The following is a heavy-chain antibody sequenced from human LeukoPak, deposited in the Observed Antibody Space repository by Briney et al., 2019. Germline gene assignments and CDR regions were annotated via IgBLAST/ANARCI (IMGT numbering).Heavy chain of an antibody. CDR2: ISGSGGST. CDR1: GFTFSSYA. J-gene: IGHJ4*02. Sequence: GGSLRLSCAASGFTFSSYAMSWVRQAPGKGLEWVSAISGSGGSTYYADSVKGRFTISRGNSKNTLHLQMNSLRAEDTAVYYCASGGGYSYGYKRDYFDYWGQGTLVTVSS. CDR3: ASGGGYSYGYKRDYFDY. D-gene: IGHD5-18*01. V-gene: IGHV3-23*01.